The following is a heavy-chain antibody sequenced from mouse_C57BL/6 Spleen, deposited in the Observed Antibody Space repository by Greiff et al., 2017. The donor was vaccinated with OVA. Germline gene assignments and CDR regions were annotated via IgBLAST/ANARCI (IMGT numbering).Heavy chain of an antibody. J-gene: IGHJ2*01. Sequence: VHLVESGAELVRPGASVTLSCKASGYTFTDYEMHWVKQTPVHGLEWIGAIDPETGGTAYNQKFKGKAILTADKSSSTAYMELRSLTSEDSAVYYCTRSIYGSYFDYWGQGTTLTVSS. CDR2: IDPETGGT. CDR1: GYTFTDYE. D-gene: IGHD1-1*01. CDR3: TRSIYGSYFDY. V-gene: IGHV1-15*01.